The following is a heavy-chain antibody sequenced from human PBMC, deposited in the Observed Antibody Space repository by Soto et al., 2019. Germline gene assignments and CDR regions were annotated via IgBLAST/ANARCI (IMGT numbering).Heavy chain of an antibody. CDR3: ARDPPQCEAAAVYAFDI. J-gene: IGHJ3*02. CDR1: GFTFSSYG. D-gene: IGHD6-13*01. CDR2: IWYDGSNK. Sequence: QVQLVESGGGVVQPGRSLRLSCAASGFTFSSYGMHWVRQAPGKGLEWVAVIWYDGSNKYYADSVKGRFTISRDNSKNTLYLQMSSLRAEDTAVYYCARDPPQCEAAAVYAFDIWGQGTMVTVSS. V-gene: IGHV3-33*01.